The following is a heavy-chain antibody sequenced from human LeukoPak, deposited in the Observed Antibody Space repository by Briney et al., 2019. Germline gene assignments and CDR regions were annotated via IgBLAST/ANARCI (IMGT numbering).Heavy chain of an antibody. V-gene: IGHV3-64D*06. CDR2: ISSNGGNT. Sequence: GGSLRLSCSASGFTFSDYPMHWVRQAPGKGLESVSTISSNGGNTHYADSVKGRFTISRDNSKNTLYLQMGSLRAEDTAVYYCVKDLDDYPPSDAFDLWGQGTMVTVSS. CDR1: GFTFSDYP. D-gene: IGHD5-24*01. CDR3: VKDLDDYPPSDAFDL. J-gene: IGHJ3*01.